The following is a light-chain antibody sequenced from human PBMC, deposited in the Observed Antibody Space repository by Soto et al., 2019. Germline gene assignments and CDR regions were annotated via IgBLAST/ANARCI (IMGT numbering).Light chain of an antibody. Sequence: DIQMTQSPSTLSASVGDRVTITCRAGQSISSWLAWYQQKPGKAPKLLIYDASSLESGVPSRFSGRGSGTEFTLTISSLQPDDFATYYCQQYNSYPWTFGRGTKVEIK. J-gene: IGKJ1*01. V-gene: IGKV1-5*01. CDR2: DAS. CDR1: QSISSW. CDR3: QQYNSYPWT.